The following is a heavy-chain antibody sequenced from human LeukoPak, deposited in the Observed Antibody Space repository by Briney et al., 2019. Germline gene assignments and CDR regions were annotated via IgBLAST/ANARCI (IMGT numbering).Heavy chain of an antibody. CDR2: IRGDGYT. V-gene: IGHV3-23*01. J-gene: IGHJ4*02. D-gene: IGHD6-13*01. Sequence: GGSLRLSCAASGFTFSTYAMSWVRQAPGKGLEWVSTIRGDGYTYYADSVKGRFTISRDNSRNTLYLQMDSLRAEDTALYYCAKGAYVYSSPPHWDYWGQGTLVTVSS. CDR1: GFTFSTYA. CDR3: AKGAYVYSSPPHWDY.